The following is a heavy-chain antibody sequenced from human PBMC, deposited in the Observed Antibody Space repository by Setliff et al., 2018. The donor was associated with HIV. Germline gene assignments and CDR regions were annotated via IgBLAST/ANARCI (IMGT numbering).Heavy chain of an antibody. CDR1: GFTFSSFA. CDR3: AKDSGYEGDHYFDY. J-gene: IGHJ4*02. D-gene: IGHD5-12*01. Sequence: GGSLRLSCAASGFTFSSFAMTWVRQAPGKGLEWVSAISGRGGSTYYADSVKGRFTISRDNSKNTLYLQMNSLRAEDTAVYYCAKDSGYEGDHYFDYWGPGTQVTVSS. V-gene: IGHV3-23*01. CDR2: ISGRGGST.